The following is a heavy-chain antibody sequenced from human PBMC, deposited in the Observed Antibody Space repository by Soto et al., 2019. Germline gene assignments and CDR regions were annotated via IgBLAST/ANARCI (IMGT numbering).Heavy chain of an antibody. CDR2: VYYVGST. V-gene: IGHV4-39*01. Sequence: NPSETLSLTGTASGRSVSSSSYYWGWVLQPPGKGLEWIGSVYYVGSTYYNPSLKSRVTISVHTSKNQFSLKLSSVTAAATAVYYCARHEPNRGYSYGYCGSWFDHWGQGTLVAVSS. D-gene: IGHD5-18*01. CDR1: GRSVSSSSYY. CDR3: ARHEPNRGYSYGYCGSWFDH. J-gene: IGHJ5*02.